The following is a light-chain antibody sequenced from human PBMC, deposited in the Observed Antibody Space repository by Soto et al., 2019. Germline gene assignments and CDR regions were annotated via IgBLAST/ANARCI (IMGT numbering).Light chain of an antibody. CDR2: EVT. CDR1: SSDVGGYND. Sequence: QSDLTQPPSASGSPGQSVAISCTGTSSDVGGYNDVSWYQQHPGKAPKLMIYEVTERLSGVPDRFSGSKSGNTASLTVSGLQADDEADYYCSSKAGSNNLGVVFGGGTKVTVL. V-gene: IGLV2-8*01. J-gene: IGLJ2*01. CDR3: SSKAGSNNLGVV.